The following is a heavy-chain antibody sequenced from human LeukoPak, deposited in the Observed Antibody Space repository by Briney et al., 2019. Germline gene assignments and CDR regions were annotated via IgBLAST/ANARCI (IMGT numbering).Heavy chain of an antibody. CDR1: GYTFTSYD. V-gene: IGHV1-8*03. J-gene: IGHJ6*03. D-gene: IGHD3-9*01. CDR3: ARNPQRYFDWLEDYYMDV. Sequence: ASVKVSCKASGYTFTSYDINWVRQATGQGLEWMGWMNPNSGNTGYAQKFQGRVTITRNTSISTAYMELSSLRSEDTAVYYCARNPQRYFDWLEDYYMDVWGKGTTVTISS. CDR2: MNPNSGNT.